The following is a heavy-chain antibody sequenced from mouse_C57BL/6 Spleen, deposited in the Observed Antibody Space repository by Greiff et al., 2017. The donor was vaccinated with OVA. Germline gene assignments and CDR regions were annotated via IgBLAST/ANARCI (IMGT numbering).Heavy chain of an antibody. CDR3: ASREDYDEGFAY. V-gene: IGHV1-54*01. D-gene: IGHD2-4*01. Sequence: VQLQQSGAELVRPGTSVKVSCKASGYAFTNYLIEWVKQRPGQGLEWIGVIIPGSGGTNYNEKFKGKATLTADKSSSTAYMQLSSLTSEDSAVYFCASREDYDEGFAYWGQGTLVTVSA. CDR2: IIPGSGGT. J-gene: IGHJ3*01. CDR1: GYAFTNYL.